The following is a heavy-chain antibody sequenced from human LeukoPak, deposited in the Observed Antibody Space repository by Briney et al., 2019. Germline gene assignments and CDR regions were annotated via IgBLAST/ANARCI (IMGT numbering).Heavy chain of an antibody. V-gene: IGHV3-30*03. CDR2: ISYDGSNK. J-gene: IGHJ4*02. CDR3: ATWGYCGGDCYFDY. CDR1: GFTFSSYG. D-gene: IGHD2-21*02. Sequence: GGSLRLSCAASGFTFSSYGMHWVRQALGKGLEWVAVISYDGSNKYYADSVRGRFTISRDNSKNTLYLQMNSLRAEDTAVYYCATWGYCGGDCYFDYWGQGTLVTVSS.